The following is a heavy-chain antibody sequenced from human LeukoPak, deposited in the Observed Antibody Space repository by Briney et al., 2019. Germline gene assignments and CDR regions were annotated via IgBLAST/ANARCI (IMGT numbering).Heavy chain of an antibody. CDR3: ARGRSGGDWFDP. Sequence: PSETLSLTCTVSGGSIGSYYWSWIRQPPRKGLEWIGYIHDTGSTKYNPSLKSRVTISVDTSRNHLSLKLTSVTAADTAVYYCARGRSGGDWFDPWGQGTLVTVSS. J-gene: IGHJ5*02. CDR2: IHDTGST. V-gene: IGHV4-59*01. D-gene: IGHD3-10*01. CDR1: GGSIGSYY.